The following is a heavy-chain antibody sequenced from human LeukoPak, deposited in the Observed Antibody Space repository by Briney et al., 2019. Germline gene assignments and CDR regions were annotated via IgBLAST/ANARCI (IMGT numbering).Heavy chain of an antibody. CDR1: DGSISSYY. J-gene: IGHJ4*02. Sequence: SETLSLTCTVSDGSISSYYWSWIRQPAGKGLEWIGRIYTSGSANYNASLKSRVSMSVDTSKNQFSLKLSSVTAADTAVFYCARENSGSYREFDYWGQGTLVTVSS. D-gene: IGHD1-26*01. CDR3: ARENSGSYREFDY. V-gene: IGHV4-4*07. CDR2: IYTSGSA.